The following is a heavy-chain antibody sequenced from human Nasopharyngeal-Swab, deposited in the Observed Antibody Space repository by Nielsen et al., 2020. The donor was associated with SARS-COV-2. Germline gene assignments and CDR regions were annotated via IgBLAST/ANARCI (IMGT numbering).Heavy chain of an antibody. CDR3: ARTPEQLVRNYYFDY. V-gene: IGHV4-34*01. D-gene: IGHD6-6*01. Sequence: GSLRLSCAVYGGSFSGYYWSWIRQPPGKGLEWIGEINHSGSTNYNPSLKSRVTISVDTSKNQFSLKLSSVTAADTAVYYCARTPEQLVRNYYFDYWGQGTPVTVSS. CDR1: GGSFSGYY. CDR2: INHSGST. J-gene: IGHJ4*02.